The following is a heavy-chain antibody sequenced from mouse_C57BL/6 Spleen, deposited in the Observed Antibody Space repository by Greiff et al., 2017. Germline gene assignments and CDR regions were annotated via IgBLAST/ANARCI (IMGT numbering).Heavy chain of an antibody. CDR1: GYTFTDYY. J-gene: IGHJ2*01. CDR2: INPNNGGT. D-gene: IGHD1-1*01. Sequence: EVQLQQSGPELVKPGASVKISCKASGYTFTDYYMNWVKQSHGKSLEWIGDINPNNGGTSYNQKFKGKATLTVDKSSSTAYMELRSLTSEDSAVYYCARYGYGSEGDFDYWGQGTTLTVSS. V-gene: IGHV1-26*01. CDR3: ARYGYGSEGDFDY.